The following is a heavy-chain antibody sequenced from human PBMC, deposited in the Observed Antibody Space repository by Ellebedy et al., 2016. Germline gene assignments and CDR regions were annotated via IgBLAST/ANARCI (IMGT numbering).Heavy chain of an antibody. J-gene: IGHJ4*02. V-gene: IGHV3-48*02. CDR1: GFIFSYYS. CDR3: ARGQDYAFDH. Sequence: GESLKISXAASGFIFSYYSMNWVRQAPGKGLEWISHITGSSGTRIYVDSVKGRYIISRDNAKNSLFLQMNSLRDEDTAVYYCARGQDYAFDHWGQGALVTVSS. CDR2: ITGSSGTR. D-gene: IGHD3-16*01.